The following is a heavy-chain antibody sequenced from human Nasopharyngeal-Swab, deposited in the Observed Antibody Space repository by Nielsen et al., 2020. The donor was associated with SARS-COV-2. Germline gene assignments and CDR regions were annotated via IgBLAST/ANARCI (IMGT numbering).Heavy chain of an antibody. D-gene: IGHD3-10*01. V-gene: IGHV3-21*01. CDR3: AKDKEDLRGVGSYDY. Sequence: GGSLRLSCAASGFTFSSYSMNWVRQAPGKGLEWVSSISSSSSYIYYADSVKGRFTISRDNAKNSLYLQMNSLRAEDTAVYYCAKDKEDLRGVGSYDYWGQGILVTVSS. CDR1: GFTFSSYS. J-gene: IGHJ4*02. CDR2: ISSSSSYI.